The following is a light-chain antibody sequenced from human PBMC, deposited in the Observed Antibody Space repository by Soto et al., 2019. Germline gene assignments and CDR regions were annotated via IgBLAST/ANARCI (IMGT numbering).Light chain of an antibody. V-gene: IGKV3-11*01. J-gene: IGKJ5*01. Sequence: EIVMTQSPATLSVSPGERATLSCSASQGVRSNLAWYQQTPGQPPRLVISGASTRAPGIPARFSGSGSGTDFTLTISSLEPEDFAVYYCQQRSNWPPTTFGQGTRREIK. CDR3: QQRSNWPPTT. CDR1: QGVRSN. CDR2: GAS.